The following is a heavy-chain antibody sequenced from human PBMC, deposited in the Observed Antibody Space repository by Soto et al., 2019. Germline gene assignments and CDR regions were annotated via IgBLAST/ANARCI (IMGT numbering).Heavy chain of an antibody. D-gene: IGHD6-13*01. V-gene: IGHV4-4*02. J-gene: IGHJ6*02. Sequence: SETLSLTCAVSSGSISSSNWWSWVRQPPGKGLEWIGEIYHSGSTNYNPSLKSRVTISVDKSKNQFSLKLSSVTAADTAVYYCARAGGAAVHKGGMDVWGQGTTVTVSS. CDR2: IYHSGST. CDR3: ARAGGAAVHKGGMDV. CDR1: SGSISSSNW.